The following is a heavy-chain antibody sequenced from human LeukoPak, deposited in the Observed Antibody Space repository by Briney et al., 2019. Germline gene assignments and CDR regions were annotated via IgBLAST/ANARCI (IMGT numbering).Heavy chain of an antibody. V-gene: IGHV4-4*07. CDR3: ARVIGGVYCSAY. CDR2: IYPSGIT. J-gene: IGHJ4*02. Sequence: SETLSPAWTVSGGSTSIKYCSWLRQPAGKGLEWIGRIYPSGITYYNPSLKSRVTMSVDTSKNQFSLNLSSVTAADTAVYYCARVIGGVYCSAYWCRGTVDSVSS. CDR1: GGSTSIKY. D-gene: IGHD2-8*02.